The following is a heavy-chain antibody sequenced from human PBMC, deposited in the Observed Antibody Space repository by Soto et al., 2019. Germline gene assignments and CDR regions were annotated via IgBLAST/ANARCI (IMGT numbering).Heavy chain of an antibody. Sequence: TGEPLQISCKGSGYSFTSYWISWVRQMPGKGLEWMGRIDPSDSYTNYSPSFQGHVTISADKSISAAYLQWSSLKASDTAMYYCARQKDPKKWFDSWGQGTVGTVST. CDR3: ARQKDPKKWFDS. CDR1: GYSFTSYW. J-gene: IGHJ5*01. CDR2: IDPSDSYT. V-gene: IGHV5-10-1*01. D-gene: IGHD2-15*01.